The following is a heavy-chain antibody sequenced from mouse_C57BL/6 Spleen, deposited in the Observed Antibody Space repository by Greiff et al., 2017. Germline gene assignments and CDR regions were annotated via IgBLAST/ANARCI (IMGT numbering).Heavy chain of an antibody. V-gene: IGHV1-64*01. CDR2: IHPNSGST. CDR1: GYTFTSYW. CDR3: ARECYDYDAMDY. J-gene: IGHJ4*01. Sequence: QVQLQQPGAGLVKPGASVKLSCKASGYTFTSYWMHWVKQRPGQGLEWIGMIHPNSGSTNYNEKFKSKATLPVDKSSSTAYMQLSSLTSEDSAVYYCARECYDYDAMDYWGQGTSVTVSS.